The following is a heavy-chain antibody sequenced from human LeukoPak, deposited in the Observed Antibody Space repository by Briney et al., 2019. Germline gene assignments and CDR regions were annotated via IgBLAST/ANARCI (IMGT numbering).Heavy chain of an antibody. V-gene: IGHV4-59*08. CDR3: ARHGPYLGRLGWFDP. Sequence: PSETLSLTCTVSSGSISSYYWSWIRQPPGKGLEWIGYIYYTGSTNYNPSLKSRVTISIDTSKNQFSLNLSSVTAADTAVYYCARHGPYLGRLGWFDPWGQGTRVTVSS. D-gene: IGHD1-26*01. CDR1: SGSISSYY. CDR2: IYYTGST. J-gene: IGHJ5*02.